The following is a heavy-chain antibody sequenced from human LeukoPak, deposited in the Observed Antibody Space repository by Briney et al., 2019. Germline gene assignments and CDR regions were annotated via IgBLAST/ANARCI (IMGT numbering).Heavy chain of an antibody. CDR2: INHSGGT. V-gene: IGHV4-34*01. CDR1: GGSFSGYY. CDR3: ARGYSGGSFFDP. D-gene: IGHD2-15*01. J-gene: IGHJ5*02. Sequence: SETLSLTCAVYGGSFSGYYWSWIRQPPGKGLEWIGEINHSGGTNYNPSLKRRVTISVDTSKNQFSLKLSSVTAADTAVYYCARGYSGGSFFDPWGQGTLVTVSS.